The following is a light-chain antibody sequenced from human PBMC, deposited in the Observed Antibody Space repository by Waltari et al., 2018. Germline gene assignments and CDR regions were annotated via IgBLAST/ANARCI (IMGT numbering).Light chain of an antibody. J-gene: IGKJ2*01. CDR3: QQYNNGVT. CDR2: GAS. CDR1: QSVSSN. Sequence: EIVMPQSPATLSVSPGERATLSCRASQSVSSNLAWYQQKPGQAPRLLIYGASTRATGIPARFSGSGSGTEFTLTISSLQSEDFAVYYCQQYNNGVTFGQGTKLEIK. V-gene: IGKV3-15*01.